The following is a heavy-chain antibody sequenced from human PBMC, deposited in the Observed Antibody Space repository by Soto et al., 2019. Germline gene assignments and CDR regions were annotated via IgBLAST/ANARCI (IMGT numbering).Heavy chain of an antibody. CDR1: GVNFSSFA. CDR2: ISGSGGSR. J-gene: IGHJ6*02. Sequence: PGGSLRLSCAGSGVNFSSFAMTWVRQAPGKGLEWVSTISGSGGSRFYADSVKGRFTLTRDNSKDTVYLQMHSLRVEDTAFYYCANGGTAEWIHYYYPTDVWGRGTPVTVSS. V-gene: IGHV3-23*01. D-gene: IGHD5-18*01. CDR3: ANGGTAEWIHYYYPTDV.